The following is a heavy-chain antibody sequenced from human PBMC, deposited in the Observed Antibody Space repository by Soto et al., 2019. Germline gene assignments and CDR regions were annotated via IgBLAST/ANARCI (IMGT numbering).Heavy chain of an antibody. J-gene: IGHJ3*02. Sequence: QVQLVQSGAEVKKPGASVKVSCKASGYTFSNSGINWVRQAPGQGLEWMGWISTYNGHTNDAQKLQGRVTRTTETATSTAYMELRSLRSDDTAVYYCARSPPTYDGVRAFDIWGQGTMVTVSS. D-gene: IGHD3-3*01. CDR1: GYTFSNSG. CDR3: ARSPPTYDGVRAFDI. CDR2: ISTYNGHT. V-gene: IGHV1-18*01.